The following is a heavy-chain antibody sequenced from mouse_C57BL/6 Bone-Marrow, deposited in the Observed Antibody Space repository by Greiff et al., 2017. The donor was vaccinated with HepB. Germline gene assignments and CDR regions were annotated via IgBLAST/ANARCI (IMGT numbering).Heavy chain of an antibody. Sequence: QVQLQQPGAELVMPGASVKLSCKASGYTFTSYWMHWVKQRPGQGLEWIGEIDPSDSYTNYNQKFKGKSTLTVDKSSSTAYMQLSSLTSEDSAVYYCARLNWVYFDYWGPGTTLTVSS. CDR2: IDPSDSYT. V-gene: IGHV1-69*01. D-gene: IGHD4-1*01. J-gene: IGHJ2*01. CDR1: GYTFTSYW. CDR3: ARLNWVYFDY.